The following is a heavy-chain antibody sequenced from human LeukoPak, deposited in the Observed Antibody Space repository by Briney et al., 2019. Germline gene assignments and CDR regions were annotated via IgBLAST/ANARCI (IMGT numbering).Heavy chain of an antibody. V-gene: IGHV3-53*01. J-gene: IGHJ4*02. Sequence: GGSLRLSCAASGFTVSSNYMSWVRQAPGKGLEWVSVIYSGGSTYYADSVKGRFTISRDNSKNTLYLQMNSLRAEDTAVYYCARVEGGYGYGYLDYWGQGTLVTVSS. CDR1: GFTVSSNY. CDR3: ARVEGGYGYGYLDY. D-gene: IGHD5-18*01. CDR2: IYSGGST.